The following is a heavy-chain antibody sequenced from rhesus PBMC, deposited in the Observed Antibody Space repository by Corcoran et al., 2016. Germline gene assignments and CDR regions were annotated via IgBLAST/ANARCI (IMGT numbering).Heavy chain of an antibody. CDR1: GYTFTDYY. V-gene: IGHV1-111*02. CDR3: ATQGFCGQLVWVYFAY. Sequence: EVQLVPSGAEVKKPGASVKISCEASGYTFTDYYLHWVRRAPGNGLEWMGRVDPEDGEAIHAQKLQHRLTITADTSTDTAYMELSSLRSEDTAVYHCATQGFCGQLVWVYFAYWGPGGLVTVSS. CDR2: VDPEDGEA. J-gene: IGHJ4*01. D-gene: IGHD4-29*01.